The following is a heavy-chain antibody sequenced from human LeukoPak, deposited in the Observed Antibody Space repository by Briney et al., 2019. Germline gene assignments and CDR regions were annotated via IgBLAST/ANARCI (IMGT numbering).Heavy chain of an antibody. D-gene: IGHD3-22*01. CDR1: GGSFSGYY. CDR2: INHSGST. CDR3: ARGISPRRITMIVVATARFDY. Sequence: PSETLSLTCAVHGGSFSGYYWSWIRQPPGKGLEWIGEINHSGSTNYNPSLKSRVTISVDTSKNQFSLKLSSVTAADTAVYYCARGISPRRITMIVVATARFDYWGQGTLVTVSS. J-gene: IGHJ4*02. V-gene: IGHV4-34*01.